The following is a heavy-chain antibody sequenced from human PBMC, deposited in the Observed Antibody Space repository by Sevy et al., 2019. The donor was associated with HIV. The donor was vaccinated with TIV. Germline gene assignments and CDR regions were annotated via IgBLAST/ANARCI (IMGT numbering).Heavy chain of an antibody. CDR3: TTATWSQEDYYNS. Sequence: GGSLRLSCAASGFTFSNAWMSWVRQAPGKGLEWVGRIKGKIYHGTIDYAAPVKDRFSISRDDSKNTLYLQMNSLKTEDTAVYYCTTATWSQEDYYNSWGQGTLVTVSS. CDR1: GFTFSNAW. CDR2: IKGKIYHGTI. D-gene: IGHD3-10*01. J-gene: IGHJ5*02. V-gene: IGHV3-15*01.